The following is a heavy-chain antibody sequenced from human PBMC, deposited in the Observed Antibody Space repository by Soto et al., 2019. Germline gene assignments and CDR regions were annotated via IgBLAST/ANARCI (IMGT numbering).Heavy chain of an antibody. D-gene: IGHD3-10*02. CDR2: IYYSGST. CDR1: GGSISSSSYY. J-gene: IGHJ4*02. V-gene: IGHV4-39*01. Sequence: SETLSLTCTVSGGSISSSSYYWGWIRQPPGKGLEWIGSIYYSGSTYYNPSLKSRVTISVDTSKNQFSLKLSSVTAADTAVYYCARQESMYYFDYWGQGTLVTVS. CDR3: ARQESMYYFDY.